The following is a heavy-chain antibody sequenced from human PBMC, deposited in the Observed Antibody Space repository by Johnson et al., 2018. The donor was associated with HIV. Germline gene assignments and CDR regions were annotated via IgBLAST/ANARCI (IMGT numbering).Heavy chain of an antibody. CDR3: ARDWGNYYDSGGYEGALDI. CDR1: GFTFNNYW. V-gene: IGHV3-74*01. D-gene: IGHD3-22*01. Sequence: VQLVESGGDLVRPGGSLRLSCAASGFTFNNYWMHWVRLGPGTGLMWVSHINTDGSSTIYADSVKGRFTISRDNAKNTLYLQRNSLRAEDRCVYYCARDWGNYYDSGGYEGALDIWGQGTMVTVS. CDR2: INTDGSST. J-gene: IGHJ3*02.